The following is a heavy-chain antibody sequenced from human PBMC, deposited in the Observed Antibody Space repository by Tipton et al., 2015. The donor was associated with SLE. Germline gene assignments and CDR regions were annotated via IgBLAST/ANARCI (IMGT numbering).Heavy chain of an antibody. CDR3: ARVEYSGSYYDAFDI. Sequence: TLSLTCTVSGGSISSSSYYWSWIRQPPGKGLEWIGYIYHSGSTYYNPSLKSRVTISVDTSKNQFSLKLSSVTAEDTAVYYCARVEYSGSYYDAFDIWGQGTMVTVSS. V-gene: IGHV4-30-2*01. CDR1: GGSISSSSYY. J-gene: IGHJ3*02. D-gene: IGHD1-26*01. CDR2: IYHSGST.